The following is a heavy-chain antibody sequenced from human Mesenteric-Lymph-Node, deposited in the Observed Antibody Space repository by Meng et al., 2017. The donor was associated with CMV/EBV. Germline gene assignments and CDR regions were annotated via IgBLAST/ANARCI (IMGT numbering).Heavy chain of an antibody. Sequence: GESLKISCAASGFTFSSYGMNWVRQAPGKGLEWVSSISSNYIYYADSVKGRFTISRDNARNSLYLQMDSLRAEDTAVYYCARDQVAPRITMVRGALGLDYWGQGTLVTVSS. V-gene: IGHV3-21*01. CDR1: GFTFSSYG. J-gene: IGHJ4*02. CDR3: ARDQVAPRITMVRGALGLDY. D-gene: IGHD3-10*01. CDR2: ISSNYI.